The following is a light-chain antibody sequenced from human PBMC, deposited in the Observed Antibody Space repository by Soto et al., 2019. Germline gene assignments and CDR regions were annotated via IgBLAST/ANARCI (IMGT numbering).Light chain of an antibody. J-gene: IGKJ1*01. CDR3: QKYNSVPPT. Sequence: DIQMTQSPSSLSASVGDRVTITCRASQDISNYLAWYQQKPGQVPKLLIYVASTLQSGVPSRFSGSGSGTDFTLTISSLQPEDVGTYYCQKYNSVPPTFGQGTKVDI. V-gene: IGKV1-27*01. CDR2: VAS. CDR1: QDISNY.